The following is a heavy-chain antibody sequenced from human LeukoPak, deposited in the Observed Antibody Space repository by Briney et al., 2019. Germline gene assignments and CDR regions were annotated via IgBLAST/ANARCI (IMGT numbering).Heavy chain of an antibody. Sequence: PGGSLRLSCAASGFTFSSYGMSWVRQAPGKGLEWVSAISGSGGSTYYADSVKGRFTISRDNAKNSLYLQMNSLRAEDTALYYCAKDTIGYSGSFPYYYYYMDVWGKGTTVTISS. CDR1: GFTFSSYG. CDR2: ISGSGGST. CDR3: AKDTIGYSGSFPYYYYYMDV. D-gene: IGHD1-26*01. V-gene: IGHV3-23*01. J-gene: IGHJ6*03.